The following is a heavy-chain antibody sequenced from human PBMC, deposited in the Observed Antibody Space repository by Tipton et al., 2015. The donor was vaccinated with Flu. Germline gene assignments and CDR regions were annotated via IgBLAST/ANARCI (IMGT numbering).Heavy chain of an antibody. CDR3: ARGPLPDSNWYNGLDV. CDR1: GFTFDDYA. J-gene: IGHJ6*02. D-gene: IGHD6-13*01. CDR2: IGTSGDT. Sequence: SLRLSCAASGFTFDDYAMHWVRQAPGKGLEWVSGIGTSGDTYYADSVQGRFTISRENAKNSLYLQMNNLRVGDTAVYYCARGPLPDSNWYNGLDVWGQGTTVTVFS. V-gene: IGHV3-13*01.